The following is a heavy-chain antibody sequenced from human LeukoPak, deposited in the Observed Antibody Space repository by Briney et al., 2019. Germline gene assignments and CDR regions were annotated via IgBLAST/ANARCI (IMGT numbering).Heavy chain of an antibody. J-gene: IGHJ4*02. V-gene: IGHV3-23*01. Sequence: TGGSLRLSCAASGFTFTYFAFSWVRQAPGKGLEWVSTISSSGDSTYYADSVKGRFTLSRDNSKNRPYLQRSSLRAEDTAVYYCAKNGKHYFDYWGQGTLLTVSS. CDR1: GFTFTYFA. CDR3: AKNGKHYFDY. CDR2: ISSSGDST.